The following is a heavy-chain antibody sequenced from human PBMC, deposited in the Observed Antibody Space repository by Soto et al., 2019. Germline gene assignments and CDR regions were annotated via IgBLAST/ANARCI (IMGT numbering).Heavy chain of an antibody. CDR1: GGSISSGGYY. J-gene: IGHJ6*02. V-gene: IGHV4-31*03. Sequence: SETLSLTCTVSGGSISSGGYYWSWIRQHPGRGLEWIGYIYYSGSTYYNPSLKSRVTISVDTSKNQFSLKPSSVTAADTAVYYCARDRVATTHYYYYGMDVWGQGTTVTVSS. CDR2: IYYSGST. D-gene: IGHD5-12*01. CDR3: ARDRVATTHYYYYGMDV.